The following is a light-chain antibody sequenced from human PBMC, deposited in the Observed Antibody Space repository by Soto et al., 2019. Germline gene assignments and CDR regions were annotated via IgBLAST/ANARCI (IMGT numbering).Light chain of an antibody. V-gene: IGKV3-20*01. J-gene: IGKJ4*01. Sequence: EIVLTQSPGTLSLLPGERATLSCRASQSVRSSFLAWYQQKPGQGPRLLIYGASSRATGIPDRFSGSGSGTDFTLTISRLDPEDFAVYYCQQYGTSPLTFGGGTKVEIK. CDR2: GAS. CDR3: QQYGTSPLT. CDR1: QSVRSSF.